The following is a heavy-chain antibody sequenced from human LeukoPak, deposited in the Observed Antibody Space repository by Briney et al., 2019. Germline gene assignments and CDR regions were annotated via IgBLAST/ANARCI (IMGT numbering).Heavy chain of an antibody. CDR3: VRDFEVPAAAPDYYYFYYMDV. V-gene: IGHV3-48*04. CDR1: GFTLSVYG. Sequence: PWGSLRLSCAVSGFTLSVYGMNWVRQAPGKGLEWLSHISSGGTTIYYADSVKGRFTVSRDNVENSLFLQMNSLRVDDTAVYYCVRDFEVPAAAPDYYYFYYMDVWGTGTTVTVSS. J-gene: IGHJ6*03. D-gene: IGHD2-2*01. CDR2: ISSGGTTI.